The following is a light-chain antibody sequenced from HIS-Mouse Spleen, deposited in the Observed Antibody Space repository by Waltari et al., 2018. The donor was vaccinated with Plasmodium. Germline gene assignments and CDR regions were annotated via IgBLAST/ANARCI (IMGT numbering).Light chain of an antibody. V-gene: IGLV3-21*03. J-gene: IGLJ2*01. CDR1: NIGSKS. CDR2: DDS. Sequence: SYVLTQPPSVSVAPGKTARITCGGNNIGSKSVHWYQQKPGQAPVLVVYDDSDRPSGIPARFAGSNAGNTATLTISRVEAGDEADYYCQVWDSSSDHPDVVFGGGTKLTVL. CDR3: QVWDSSSDHPDVV.